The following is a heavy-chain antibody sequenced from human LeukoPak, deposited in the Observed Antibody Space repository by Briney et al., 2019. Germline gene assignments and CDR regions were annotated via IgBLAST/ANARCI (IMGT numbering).Heavy chain of an antibody. D-gene: IGHD2-2*01. CDR1: GFTFSSYA. J-gene: IGHJ6*02. V-gene: IGHV3-23*01. CDR2: ISGSGGST. Sequence: GGSLRLSCAASGFTFSSYAMSWVRQAPGKGLEWVSAISGSGGSTYCADSVKGRFTISRDNSKNTLYLQMNSLRAEDTAVYYCATKGYCSSTSCHVVYYYYGMDVWGQGTTVTVSS. CDR3: ATKGYCSSTSCHVVYYYYGMDV.